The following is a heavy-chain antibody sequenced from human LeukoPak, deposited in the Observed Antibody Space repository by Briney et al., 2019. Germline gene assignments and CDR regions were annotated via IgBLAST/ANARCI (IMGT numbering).Heavy chain of an antibody. J-gene: IGHJ4*02. V-gene: IGHV1-8*02. CDR1: GYTFTSYD. Sequence: ASVKVSCKASGYTFTSYDINWVRQATGQGLEWMGWMNPNSGNTGYAQKFQGRVTMTRDTSISTAYMELSRLRSDDTAVYYCARGGYYYDSSGYYPLDYWGQGTLVTVSS. CDR2: MNPNSGNT. CDR3: ARGGYYYDSSGYYPLDY. D-gene: IGHD3-22*01.